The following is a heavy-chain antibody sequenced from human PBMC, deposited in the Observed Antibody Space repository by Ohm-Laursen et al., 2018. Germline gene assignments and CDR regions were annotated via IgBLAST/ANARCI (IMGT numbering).Heavy chain of an antibody. V-gene: IGHV3-48*01. D-gene: IGHD3-22*01. CDR1: GFTFSSYT. J-gene: IGHJ4*02. CDR3: ARDSFNYYDALDY. Sequence: SLRLSCAASGFTFSSYTMNWVRQAPGKGLEWVSYISTSSSTIYYADSVKGRFTISRDNAKNSLYLQMNSLRAEDTAVYYCARDSFNYYDALDYWGQGTLVTVSS. CDR2: ISTSSSTI.